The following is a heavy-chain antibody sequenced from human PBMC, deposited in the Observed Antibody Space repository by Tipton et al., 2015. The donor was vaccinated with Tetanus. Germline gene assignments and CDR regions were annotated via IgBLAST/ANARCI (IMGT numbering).Heavy chain of an antibody. Sequence: TLSLTCAVSGGAFSGYLWSWIRQSPGKGLEWIGEINQSGSTICNPSLKSRVTIAVDTFKRQFSMTLTSATAADTAVYYCARAGFEGSSSSGYFDHWGLGVLVTVSS. V-gene: IGHV4-34*01. CDR3: ARAGFEGSSSSGYFDH. CDR1: GGAFSGYL. J-gene: IGHJ4*02. CDR2: INQSGST. D-gene: IGHD2-2*01.